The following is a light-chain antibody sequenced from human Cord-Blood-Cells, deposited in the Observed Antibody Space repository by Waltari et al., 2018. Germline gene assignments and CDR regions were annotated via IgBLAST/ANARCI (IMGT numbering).Light chain of an antibody. CDR2: DAS. V-gene: IGKV3-11*01. CDR3: QQRSNWPT. CDR1: QSVSSY. J-gene: IGKJ5*01. Sequence: EIVLTQSPATLSLSPGERATLSCRASQSVSSYLAWYQQKPGQAPRLLLYDASNRATGIPARFSGSGSGTDFTLTNSSLEPEDFAVYYCQQRSNWPTFGQGTRLEIK.